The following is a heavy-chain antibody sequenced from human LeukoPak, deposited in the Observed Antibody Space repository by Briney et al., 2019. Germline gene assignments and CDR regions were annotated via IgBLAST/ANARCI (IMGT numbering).Heavy chain of an antibody. CDR1: GGSISSGDYY. J-gene: IGHJ4*02. Sequence: PSETLSLTCTVSGGSISSGDYYWSWIRQPPGKGLEWIGYIYYSGSTYYNPSLKSRVTISADTSKNQFSLKLSSVTAADTAVYYCARAVDCSSTSCYLKYWGQGTLVTVSS. CDR3: ARAVDCSSTSCYLKY. V-gene: IGHV4-30-4*08. CDR2: IYYSGST. D-gene: IGHD2-2*01.